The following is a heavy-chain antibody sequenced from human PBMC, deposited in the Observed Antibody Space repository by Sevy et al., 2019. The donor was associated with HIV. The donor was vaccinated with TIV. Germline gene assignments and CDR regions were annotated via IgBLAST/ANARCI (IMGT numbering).Heavy chain of an antibody. J-gene: IGHJ3*02. V-gene: IGHV4-34*01. CDR1: GGSFSGYY. CDR2: INHSGST. Sequence: SETLSLTCAVYGGSFSGYYWSWIRQPPGKGLEWIGEINHSGSTNYNPSLKSRVTISVDTSKNQFSLKLSSVTAADTALYYCARGIYGDTGDAFDIWGQGTMVTVSS. CDR3: ARGIYGDTGDAFDI. D-gene: IGHD4-17*01.